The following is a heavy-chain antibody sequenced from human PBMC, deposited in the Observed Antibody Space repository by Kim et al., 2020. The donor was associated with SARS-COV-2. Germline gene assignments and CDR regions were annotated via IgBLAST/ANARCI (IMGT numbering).Heavy chain of an antibody. V-gene: IGHV5-51*01. CDR3: ARQRGSLYGDYLDY. J-gene: IGHJ4*02. Sequence: SPSFQGQVTISADKSISTAYLQWSSLKASDTAMYYCARQRGSLYGDYLDYWGQGTLVTVSS. D-gene: IGHD3-10*01.